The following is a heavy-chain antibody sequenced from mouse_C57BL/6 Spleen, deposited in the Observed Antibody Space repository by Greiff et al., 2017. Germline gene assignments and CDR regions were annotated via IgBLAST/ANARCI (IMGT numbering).Heavy chain of an antibody. CDR1: GYTFTDYY. Sequence: VQLQQSGPELVKPGASVKISCKASGYTFTDYYMNWVKQSHGKSLEWIGDINPNNGGTTYNQKFKGKATLTVDKSSSTAYMELRSLTSEDSAVYYCARGTLLRYLDYWGQGTTLTVSS. CDR3: ARGTLLRYLDY. J-gene: IGHJ2*01. V-gene: IGHV1-26*01. CDR2: INPNNGGT. D-gene: IGHD1-1*01.